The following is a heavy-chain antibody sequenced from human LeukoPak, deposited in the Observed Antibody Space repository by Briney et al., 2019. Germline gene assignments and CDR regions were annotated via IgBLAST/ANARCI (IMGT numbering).Heavy chain of an antibody. J-gene: IGHJ6*02. V-gene: IGHV3-30*02. CDR2: IRYDGSNK. Sequence: GGSLRLSCAASGFTFSSYGMHWVRQAPGKGLEWVAFIRYDGSNKYYADSVKGRFTISRDNSKNTLYLQMNSLRAEDTAVYYCARDKYYYGSGSYYLHYYGMDVWGQGTTVTASS. CDR3: ARDKYYYGSGSYYLHYYGMDV. D-gene: IGHD3-10*01. CDR1: GFTFSSYG.